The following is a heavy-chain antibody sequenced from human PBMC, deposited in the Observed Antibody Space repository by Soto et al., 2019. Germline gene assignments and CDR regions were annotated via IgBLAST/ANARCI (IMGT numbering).Heavy chain of an antibody. V-gene: IGHV4-4*02. CDR1: GGSISSSNW. CDR3: ARGARQQLDPTRSYNWFDP. Sequence: PSETLSLTCAVSGGSISSSNWWSWVRQPPGKGLEWIGEIYHSGSTNYNPSLKSRVTISVDKSKNQFSLKLSSVTAADTAVYYCARGARQQLDPTRSYNWFDPWGQGPMVTVSS. CDR2: IYHSGST. J-gene: IGHJ5*02. D-gene: IGHD6-13*01.